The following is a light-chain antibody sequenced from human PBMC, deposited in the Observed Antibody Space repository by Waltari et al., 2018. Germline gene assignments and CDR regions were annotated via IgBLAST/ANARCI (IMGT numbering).Light chain of an antibody. CDR3: QQYANTPRT. Sequence: IVMTQSPDSLAVSLGERATVNCKSRQSVLYSPNNKNYLAWYQQKPGQPPKLLIYWASTRESGVPDRFSGSGSGTDFTLTISSLQAEDVAVYYCQQYANTPRTFGQGTTVEIK. V-gene: IGKV4-1*01. CDR1: QSVLYSPNNKNY. CDR2: WAS. J-gene: IGKJ1*01.